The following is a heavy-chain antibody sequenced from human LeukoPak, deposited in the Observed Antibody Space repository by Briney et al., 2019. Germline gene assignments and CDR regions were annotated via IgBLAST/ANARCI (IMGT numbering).Heavy chain of an antibody. CDR1: GYSISSGYY. CDR2: IYHSGST. CDR3: ARVARDYYGSGSLIDWYFDL. J-gene: IGHJ2*01. Sequence: SETLSLTCTVSGYSISSGYYWGWIRQPPGKGLEWIGSIYHSGSTYYNPSLKSRVTISVDTSKNQFSLKLSSVTAADTAVYYCARVARDYYGSGSLIDWYFDLWGRGTLVTVSS. D-gene: IGHD3-10*01. V-gene: IGHV4-38-2*02.